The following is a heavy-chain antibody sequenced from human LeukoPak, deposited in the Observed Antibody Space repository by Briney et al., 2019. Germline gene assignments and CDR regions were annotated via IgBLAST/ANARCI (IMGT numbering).Heavy chain of an antibody. CDR2: IYYSGST. CDR1: GGSISSGDYY. CDR3: ARDMADWWFDP. Sequence: SETLSLTCTVSGGSISSGDYYWSWIRQPPGKGLEWIGYIYYSGSTYYNPPLKSRVTISVDTSKNQFSLKLSSVTAADTAVYYCARDMADWWFDPWGQGTLVTVSS. J-gene: IGHJ5*02. V-gene: IGHV4-30-4*01. D-gene: IGHD3-9*01.